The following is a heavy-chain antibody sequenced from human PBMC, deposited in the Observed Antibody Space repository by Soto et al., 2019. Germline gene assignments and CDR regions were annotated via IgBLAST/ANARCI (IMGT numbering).Heavy chain of an antibody. Sequence: GGSLRLSCAASGFTFSSYEMNWVRQAPGKGLEWVSYISSSGSTIYYADSVKGRFTTSRDNAKNSLYLQMNSLRAEDTAVYYCAREEYSSSSGGWYFDLWGRGTLVTVSS. CDR3: AREEYSSSSGGWYFDL. CDR1: GFTFSSYE. D-gene: IGHD6-6*01. V-gene: IGHV3-48*03. J-gene: IGHJ2*01. CDR2: ISSSGSTI.